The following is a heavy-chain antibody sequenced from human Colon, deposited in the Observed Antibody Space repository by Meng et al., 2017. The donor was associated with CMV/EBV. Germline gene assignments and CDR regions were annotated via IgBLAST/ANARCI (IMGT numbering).Heavy chain of an antibody. V-gene: IGHV3-48*04. J-gene: IGHJ6*02. D-gene: IGHD2-2*01. Sequence: GGSLRLSCAASGFTFDDYGMMWVRQAPGKGLEWVSYISSSSSTIYYADSVKGRFTISRDNAKNSLYLQMNSLRAEDTATYYCARARSVAVIYQQGMDLWGQGTTVTVSS. CDR1: GFTFDDYG. CDR2: ISSSSSTI. CDR3: ARARSVAVIYQQGMDL.